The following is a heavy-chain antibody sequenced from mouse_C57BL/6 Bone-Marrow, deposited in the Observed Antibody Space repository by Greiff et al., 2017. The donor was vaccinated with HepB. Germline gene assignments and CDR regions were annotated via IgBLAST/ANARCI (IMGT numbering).Heavy chain of an antibody. Sequence: QVQLQQSGAELVKPGASVKLSCKASGYTFTEYTIHWVKQRSGQGLEWIGWFYPGSGSIKYNAKFKDKATLTADKSSSTVYMELSRLTSEDSAVYFCARHEALHYYGSSARAWFAYWGQGTLVTVSA. D-gene: IGHD1-1*01. CDR2: FYPGSGSI. CDR1: GYTFTEYT. J-gene: IGHJ3*01. V-gene: IGHV1-62-2*01. CDR3: ARHEALHYYGSSARAWFAY.